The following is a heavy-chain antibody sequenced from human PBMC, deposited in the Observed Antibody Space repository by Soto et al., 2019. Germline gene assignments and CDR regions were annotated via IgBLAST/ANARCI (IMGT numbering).Heavy chain of an antibody. CDR2: IRSGGNT. CDR1: GFTVSTDW. CDR3: VRENYYYGMDV. J-gene: IGHJ6*02. V-gene: IGHV3-66*01. Sequence: PGGSLRLSCAASGFTVSTDWMYWVRQAPGKGLEWVSVIRSGGNTYYADSVEGRFTISRDNSKNTVYLQMNSLRPEDTAVYYCVRENYYYGMDVWGQGTTVTVSS.